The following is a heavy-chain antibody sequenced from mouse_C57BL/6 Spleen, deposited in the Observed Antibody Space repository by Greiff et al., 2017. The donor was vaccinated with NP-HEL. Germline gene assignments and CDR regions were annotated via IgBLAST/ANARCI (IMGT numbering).Heavy chain of an antibody. J-gene: IGHJ4*01. D-gene: IGHD2-1*01. CDR1: GYTFTSYW. V-gene: IGHV1-64*01. Sequence: QVQLLQPGAELVKPGASVKLSCKASGYTFTSYWMHWVKQRPGQGLEWIGLIHPGSSSTNYNEKFKSKATMTVDNSSSTAYMQRSSLTSEDSAGYYCAISGIYYYANGDWGQGTSVTVSS. CDR3: AISGIYYYANGD. CDR2: IHPGSSST.